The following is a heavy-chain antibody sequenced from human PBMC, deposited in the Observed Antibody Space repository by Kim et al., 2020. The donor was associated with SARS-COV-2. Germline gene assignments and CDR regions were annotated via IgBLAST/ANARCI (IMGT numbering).Heavy chain of an antibody. Sequence: SVKVSCKASGGTFSSYAISWVRQAPGQGLEWMGGIIPIFGTANYAQKFQGRVTITADESTSTAYMELSSLRSEDTAVYYCARRDETNPGIAVAAPRTEYWGQGTLVTVSS. D-gene: IGHD6-19*01. J-gene: IGHJ4*02. V-gene: IGHV1-69*13. CDR2: IIPIFGTA. CDR1: GGTFSSYA. CDR3: ARRDETNPGIAVAAPRTEY.